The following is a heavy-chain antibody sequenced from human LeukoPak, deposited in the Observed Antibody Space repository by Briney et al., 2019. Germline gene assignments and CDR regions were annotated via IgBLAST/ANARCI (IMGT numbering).Heavy chain of an antibody. V-gene: IGHV3-48*03. J-gene: IGHJ1*01. CDR1: GFTFSSYE. CDR3: GSLHNRPL. CDR2: ISSSGSTI. Sequence: GGSLRLSCAASGFTFSSYEMNWVRQAPGKGPEWVSYISSSGSTIYYADSVKGRFTISRDNAKNSLYLQMNSLRAEDTAVYYCGSLHNRPLWGQGTLVTVSS. D-gene: IGHD2/OR15-2a*01.